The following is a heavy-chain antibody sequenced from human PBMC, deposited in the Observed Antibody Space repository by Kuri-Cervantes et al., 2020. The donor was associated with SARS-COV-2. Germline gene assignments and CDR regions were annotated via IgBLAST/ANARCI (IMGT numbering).Heavy chain of an antibody. CDR3: ARGAWVGVTSPLDS. D-gene: IGHD1-26*01. V-gene: IGHV3-11*04. CDR1: GFTFSDYY. CDR2: ISSSGSTI. Sequence: GESLKISCAASGFTFSDYYMSWIRQAPGKGLEWVSYISSSGSTIYYADSVKGRFTISRDNAKKSLYLQMDSLRVEDTAVYFCARGAWVGVTSPLDSWGQGTLVTVSS. J-gene: IGHJ4*02.